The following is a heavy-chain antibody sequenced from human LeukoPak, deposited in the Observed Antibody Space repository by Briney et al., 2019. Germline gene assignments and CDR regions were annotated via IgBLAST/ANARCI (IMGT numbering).Heavy chain of an antibody. J-gene: IGHJ4*02. Sequence: GRSLRLSCAASGFTFSNYDMHWVRQAPAKGLERVVVTSQDRSNKYYADSVKGRFTISKDNSKNTLYLQMNSLRAEDTAVYYCAKGILQYYYGSGSTFDYWGQGTLVTVSS. CDR2: TSQDRSNK. D-gene: IGHD3-10*01. V-gene: IGHV3-30*18. CDR3: AKGILQYYYGSGSTFDY. CDR1: GFTFSNYD.